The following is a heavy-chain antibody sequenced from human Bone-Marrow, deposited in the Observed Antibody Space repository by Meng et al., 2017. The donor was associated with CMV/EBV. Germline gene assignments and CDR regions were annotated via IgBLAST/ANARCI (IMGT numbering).Heavy chain of an antibody. CDR3: AHRLYDFWSGSHAEYFQH. V-gene: IGHV2-5*01. Sequence: LSTSGVGVGWIRQPPGKALEWLALIYWNDDKRYSPSLKSRLTITKDTSKNQVVLTMTNMDPVDTATYYCAHRLYDFWSGSHAEYFQHWGQGTLVTVSS. CDR2: IYWNDDK. CDR1: LSTSGVG. D-gene: IGHD3-3*01. J-gene: IGHJ1*01.